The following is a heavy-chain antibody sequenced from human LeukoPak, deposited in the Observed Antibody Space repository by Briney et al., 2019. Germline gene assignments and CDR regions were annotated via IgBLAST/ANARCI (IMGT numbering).Heavy chain of an antibody. Sequence: SETLSLTCAVSGGSISSCGYSWSWIRQPPGKGLEWIGYIYHSGSTYYNPSLKSRVTISVDTSKNQFSLKLSSVTAADTAVYYCANYISSWRLFDYWGQGTLVTVSS. V-gene: IGHV4-30-2*01. CDR2: IYHSGST. D-gene: IGHD6-13*01. CDR3: ANYISSWRLFDY. J-gene: IGHJ4*02. CDR1: GGSISSCGYS.